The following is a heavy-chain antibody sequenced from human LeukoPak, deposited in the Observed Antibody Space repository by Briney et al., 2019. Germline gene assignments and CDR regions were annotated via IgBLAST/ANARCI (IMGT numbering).Heavy chain of an antibody. D-gene: IGHD2-2*01. Sequence: PGGSLRLSCTASGFTFSSYSMNWVRQAPGKGLEWVSYISTGSSTIYYADSVKGRFTISRDNAKNSLYLQMYSLRAEDTAVYYCARYCTSISCYVNVDYWGQGTLVTVSS. CDR2: ISTGSSTI. CDR1: GFTFSSYS. J-gene: IGHJ4*02. CDR3: ARYCTSISCYVNVDY. V-gene: IGHV3-48*01.